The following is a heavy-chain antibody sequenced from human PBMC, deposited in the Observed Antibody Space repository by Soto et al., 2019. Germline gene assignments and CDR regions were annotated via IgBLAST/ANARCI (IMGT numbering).Heavy chain of an antibody. V-gene: IGHV3-33*01. J-gene: IGHJ1*01. CDR2: IWYDGSNK. CDR3: ESSIN. CDR1: GFPFSSYG. Sequence: GGSLRLSCAASGFPFSSYGMHWVRQAPGKGLDWVAVIWYDGSNKDYADSVKGRFTISRDNSKNTLFLQMNNLRVDDTAVYYCESSINWGQGTLVTVSS.